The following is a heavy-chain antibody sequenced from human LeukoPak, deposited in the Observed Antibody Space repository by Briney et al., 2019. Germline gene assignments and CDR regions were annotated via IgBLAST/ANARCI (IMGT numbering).Heavy chain of an antibody. CDR1: GFTVSSNS. Sequence: GGSLRLSCTVSGFTVSSNSMSWVRQAPGKGLELVANIKQDGSEKYYVDSVKGRFTIPRDNAKNSLYLQMNSLRAEDTAVYYCARDGSIAARPVDYWGQGTLVTVSS. J-gene: IGHJ4*02. CDR3: ARDGSIAARPVDY. CDR2: IKQDGSEK. V-gene: IGHV3-7*01. D-gene: IGHD6-6*01.